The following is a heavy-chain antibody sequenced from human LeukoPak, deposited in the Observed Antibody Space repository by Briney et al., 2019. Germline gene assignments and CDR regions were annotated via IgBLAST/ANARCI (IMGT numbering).Heavy chain of an antibody. D-gene: IGHD2-15*01. CDR2: MNPNSGNT. CDR1: GYTFTSYD. V-gene: IGHV1-8*01. CDR3: ARGYCSGGSCYDLGDY. Sequence: ASVKVSCKASGYTFTSYDINWVRQATGQGLGWMGWMNPNSGNTGYAQKFQGRVTMTRNTSISTAYMELSSLRSEDTAVYYCARGYCSGGSCYDLGDYWGQGTLVTVSS. J-gene: IGHJ4*02.